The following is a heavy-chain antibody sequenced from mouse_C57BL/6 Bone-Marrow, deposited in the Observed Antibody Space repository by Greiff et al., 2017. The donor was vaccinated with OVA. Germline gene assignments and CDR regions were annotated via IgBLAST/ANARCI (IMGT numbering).Heavy chain of an antibody. CDR2: ISSGGDYI. Sequence: DVMLVESGEGLVKPGGSLKLSCAASGFTFSSYAMSWVRQTPEKRLEWVAYISSGGDYIYYADTVKGRFTISRDNARNTQYLQMSSLKSEDTAMYYSTRLLDAIDYWGQKASVTVSS. J-gene: IGHJ4*01. CDR3: TRLLDAIDY. CDR1: GFTFSSYA. D-gene: IGHD2-1*01. V-gene: IGHV5-9-1*02.